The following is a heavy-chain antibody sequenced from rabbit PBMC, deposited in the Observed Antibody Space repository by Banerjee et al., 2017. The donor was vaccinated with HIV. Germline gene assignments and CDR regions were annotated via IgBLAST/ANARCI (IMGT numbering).Heavy chain of an antibody. D-gene: IGHD4-1*01. J-gene: IGHJ3*01. CDR3: ARDLAGVIGWNFGL. CDR2: IYTGDGNT. V-gene: IGHV1S45*01. Sequence: QEQLEESGGDLVKPGASLTLTCKASGFTLSNYWICWVRQAPGKGLEWIACIYTGDGNTHYASWAKGRFTISKTSSTVTLQMTSLTAADTATYFCARDLAGVIGWNFGLWGQGTLVTVS. CDR1: GFTLSNYW.